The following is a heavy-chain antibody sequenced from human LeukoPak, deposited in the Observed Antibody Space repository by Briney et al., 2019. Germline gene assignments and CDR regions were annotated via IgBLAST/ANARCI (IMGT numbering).Heavy chain of an antibody. Sequence: GGSLRLSCAASGFTFSSYGMSWVRQAPGKGLEWVSAISGSGGSTYYADSVKGRFTISRDNSKNTLYLQMNSLRAEDTAVYYCAKLEMDYDYVWGSYPAYYFDYWGQGTLVTVSS. CDR2: ISGSGGST. CDR1: GFTFSSYG. D-gene: IGHD3-16*02. J-gene: IGHJ4*02. CDR3: AKLEMDYDYVWGSYPAYYFDY. V-gene: IGHV3-23*01.